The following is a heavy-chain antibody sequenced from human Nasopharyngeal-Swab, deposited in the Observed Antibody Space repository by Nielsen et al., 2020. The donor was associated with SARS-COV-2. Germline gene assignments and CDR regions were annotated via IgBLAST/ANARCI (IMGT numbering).Heavy chain of an antibody. V-gene: IGHV3-43*01. Sequence: GGSLRLSCAASGFTFDDYTMHWVRQAPGKGLEWVSLISWDGGSTYYADSVKGRFTISRDNSKNSLYLQMSSLRTEDTALYYCAKDSNYGGNFDYWGQGTLVTVSS. J-gene: IGHJ4*02. CDR2: ISWDGGST. CDR3: AKDSNYGGNFDY. D-gene: IGHD4-23*01. CDR1: GFTFDDYT.